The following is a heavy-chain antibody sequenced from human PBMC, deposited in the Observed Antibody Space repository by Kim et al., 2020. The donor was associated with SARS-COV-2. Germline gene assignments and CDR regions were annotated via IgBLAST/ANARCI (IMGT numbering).Heavy chain of an antibody. CDR3: ARTYGSGSYSPGY. J-gene: IGHJ4*02. Sequence: YSQKCQGRVTITRDTSASAAYMVLSSLRSEDTAVYYCARTYGSGSYSPGYWGQGTLVTVSS. V-gene: IGHV1-3*01. D-gene: IGHD3-10*01.